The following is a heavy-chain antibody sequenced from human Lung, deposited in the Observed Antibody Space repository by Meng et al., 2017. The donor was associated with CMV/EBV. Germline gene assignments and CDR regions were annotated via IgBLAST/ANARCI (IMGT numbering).Heavy chain of an antibody. J-gene: IGHJ6*02. Sequence: GGSXRLXXVASGFTFSSYWMHWVRQAPGKGLVWVSRIKSDGSSSAYADSVRGRFTISRDNAKNTLYLQMNSLRADDTAVYYCARENYRKYYYYGMDVWGQGXTVTVSS. CDR2: IKSDGSSS. CDR1: GFTFSSYW. V-gene: IGHV3-74*01. CDR3: ARENYRKYYYYGMDV. D-gene: IGHD1-7*01.